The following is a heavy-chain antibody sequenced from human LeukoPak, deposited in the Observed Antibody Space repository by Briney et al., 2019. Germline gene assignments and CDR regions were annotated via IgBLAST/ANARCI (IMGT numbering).Heavy chain of an antibody. D-gene: IGHD1-26*01. CDR2: ISFDGSNK. V-gene: IGHV3-30*03. CDR1: GFTFSSYG. Sequence: KAGGSLRLSCAASGFTFSSYGMHWVRQAPGKGLEWVAIISFDGSNKYYADSVKGRFTISRDNSKNTLYLQMNSLRAEDTAVYYCARGGGSYYSAESRFDYWGQGTLVTVSS. CDR3: ARGGGSYYSAESRFDY. J-gene: IGHJ4*02.